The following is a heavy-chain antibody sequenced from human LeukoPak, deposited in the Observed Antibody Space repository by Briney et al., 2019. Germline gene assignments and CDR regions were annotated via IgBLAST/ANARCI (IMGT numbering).Heavy chain of an antibody. Sequence: ASVKVSCKASGYTFTGYYMHWVRQAPGQGLEWMGCINPNSGGTKYAQKFQGRVTMTGDTSISTAYMELSRLRSDDTAVYYCARGASGVYTVTTSWFDPWGQGTLVTVSS. J-gene: IGHJ5*02. CDR2: INPNSGGT. V-gene: IGHV1-2*02. CDR1: GYTFTGYY. CDR3: ARGASGVYTVTTSWFDP. D-gene: IGHD4-17*01.